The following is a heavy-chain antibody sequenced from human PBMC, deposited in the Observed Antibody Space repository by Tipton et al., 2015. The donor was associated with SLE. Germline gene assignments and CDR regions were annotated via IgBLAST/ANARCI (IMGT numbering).Heavy chain of an antibody. CDR1: GYSISSGYY. Sequence: TLSLTCAVTGYSISSGYYWGWIRQPPGKGLEWIGSIYHSGSTYYNPSLKSRVTISVDTSKNQFSLQLNSVTPEDTAVYYCARKSDYFDYWGQGTLVTVSS. CDR2: IYHSGST. J-gene: IGHJ4*02. V-gene: IGHV4-38-2*01. CDR3: ARKSDYFDY.